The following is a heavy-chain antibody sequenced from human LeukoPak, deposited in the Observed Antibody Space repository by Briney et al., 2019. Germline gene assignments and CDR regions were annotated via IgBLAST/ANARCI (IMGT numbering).Heavy chain of an antibody. CDR1: GFIFSTYW. CDR3: ARQSYRNGAYYDY. CDR2: IKQDGREK. D-gene: IGHD2-8*01. J-gene: IGHJ4*02. V-gene: IGHV3-7*01. Sequence: GGSQRLSCAASGFIFSTYWMTWVRQAPVKGVEWVANIKQDGREKHYADSVEGRFTISRDNAKNSLYLQLDSLRAEDTAVYYCARQSYRNGAYYDYWGQGTLVTVSS.